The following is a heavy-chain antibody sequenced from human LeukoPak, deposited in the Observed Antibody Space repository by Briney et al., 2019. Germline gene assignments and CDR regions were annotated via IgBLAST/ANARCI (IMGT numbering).Heavy chain of an antibody. Sequence: GGSLRLSCAASGFTFSSYGMHWVRQAPGKGLEWVAVISYDGSNKYYADSVKGRFTISRDNSKNTLHLQMNSLRAEDTAVYYCAKDKSSWATIGYFDYWGQGTLVTVSS. J-gene: IGHJ4*02. CDR3: AKDKSSWATIGYFDY. V-gene: IGHV3-30*18. D-gene: IGHD5-12*01. CDR2: ISYDGSNK. CDR1: GFTFSSYG.